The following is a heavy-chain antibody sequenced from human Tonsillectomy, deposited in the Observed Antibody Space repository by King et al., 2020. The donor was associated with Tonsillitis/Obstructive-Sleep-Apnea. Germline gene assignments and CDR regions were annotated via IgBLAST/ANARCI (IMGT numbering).Heavy chain of an antibody. V-gene: IGHV2-5*02. J-gene: IGHJ3*02. D-gene: IGHD3-22*01. CDR1: GFSLSTSGVG. CDR3: VKWFDAFDI. Sequence: ITLKESGPALVKPTQTLTLTCTFSGFSLSTSGVGVGWIRQTPGEALECLALIYWDDNKRYSPSLKSRLTITKDTSKNQVVLRMTNMDPVDTATYYCVKWFDAFDIWGQGTVVTVSS. CDR2: IYWDDNK.